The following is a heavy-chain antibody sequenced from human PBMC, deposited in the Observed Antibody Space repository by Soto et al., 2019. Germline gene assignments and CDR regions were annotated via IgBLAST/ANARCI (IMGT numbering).Heavy chain of an antibody. Sequence: GASVKVSCKASGYTFTSYYMHWVRQAPGQGLEWMGIINPSGGITSYAQKFQGRVTMTRDTSTSTVYMELSSLRSEDTAVYYCASGGLYGSGSHLIDYWGQGTLVTVSS. J-gene: IGHJ4*02. D-gene: IGHD3-10*01. CDR3: ASGGLYGSGSHLIDY. CDR1: GYTFTSYY. CDR2: INPSGGIT. V-gene: IGHV1-46*01.